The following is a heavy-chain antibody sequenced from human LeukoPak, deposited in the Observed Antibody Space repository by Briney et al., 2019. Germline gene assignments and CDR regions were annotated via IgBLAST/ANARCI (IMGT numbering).Heavy chain of an antibody. Sequence: SETLSLTCAVYGGSFSGYYWSWIRQPPGKGLEWIGEINHSGSTNYNPSLKSRVTISVDTSKNQFSLKLSSVTAADTAVYYCARHLGRSQLDYWGQGALVTVSS. V-gene: IGHV4-34*01. CDR3: ARHLGRSQLDY. J-gene: IGHJ4*02. CDR2: INHSGST. D-gene: IGHD1-26*01. CDR1: GGSFSGYY.